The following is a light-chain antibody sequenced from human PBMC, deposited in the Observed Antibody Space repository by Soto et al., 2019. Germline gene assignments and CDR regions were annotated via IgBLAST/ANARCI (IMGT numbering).Light chain of an antibody. J-gene: IGLJ7*01. CDR3: LLCYYGPWV. V-gene: IGLV7-46*01. Sequence: QAVVTQEPSLTVSPGGTVTLTCGSSTGSVTSGHNAYWIQQKSGQAPRTLIYDTINKHPWTPARFSGSLLGGKAALTLSGAQPADEAEYSCLLCYYGPWVFGGGTQLTVL. CDR1: TGSVTSGHN. CDR2: DTI.